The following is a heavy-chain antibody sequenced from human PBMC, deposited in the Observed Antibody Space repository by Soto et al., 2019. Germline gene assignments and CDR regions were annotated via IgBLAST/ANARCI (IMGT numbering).Heavy chain of an antibody. J-gene: IGHJ6*03. CDR3: VRRGGSGSYSYYYYYYMDV. V-gene: IGHV4-59*01. CDR2: IYYSGST. D-gene: IGHD3-10*01. CDR1: GGSISSYY. Sequence: QVQLQESGPGLVKPSETLSLTCTVSGGSISSYYWSWIRQPPGKGLEWIGYIYYSGSTNYNPSLMSLVTISVDTSKNQFSLKLSSVTAADTAVYYCVRRGGSGSYSYYYYYYMDVWGKGTTVTVSS.